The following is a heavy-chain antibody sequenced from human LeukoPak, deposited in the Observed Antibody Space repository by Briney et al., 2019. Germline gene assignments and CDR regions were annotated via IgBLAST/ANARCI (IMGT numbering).Heavy chain of an antibody. J-gene: IGHJ4*02. CDR3: ARWGVATIYAYFDY. D-gene: IGHD5-12*01. CDR1: GFTFSSYA. V-gene: IGHV3-23*01. Sequence: GGSLRLSCAASGFTFSSYAMSWVRQAPGKGLEWVSTFSGSGGSTYYADSVKGRFTISRDNSKNSLYLQVNSLRAEDTAVYYCARWGVATIYAYFDYWGQGTLVTVSS. CDR2: FSGSGGST.